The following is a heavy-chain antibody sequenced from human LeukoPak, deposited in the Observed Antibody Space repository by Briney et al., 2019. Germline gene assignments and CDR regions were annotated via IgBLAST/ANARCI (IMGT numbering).Heavy chain of an antibody. J-gene: IGHJ6*03. D-gene: IGHD2-8*01. CDR3: ARDTEWSVNHYYYYYYMDV. CDR2: IYTSGST. Sequence: PSETLSLTCTVSGGSISSGSYYWSWIRQPAGKGLEWIGRIYTSGSTNYNPSLKSRVTISVDTSKNQFSLKLSSVTAADTAVYYCARDTEWSVNHYYYYYYMDVWGKGTTVTISS. V-gene: IGHV4-61*02. CDR1: GGSISSGSYY.